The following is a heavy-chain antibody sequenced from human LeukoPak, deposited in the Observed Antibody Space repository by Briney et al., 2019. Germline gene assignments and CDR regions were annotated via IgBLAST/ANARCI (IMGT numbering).Heavy chain of an antibody. J-gene: IGHJ4*02. V-gene: IGHV3-7*03. CDR1: GFPFNAYW. D-gene: IGHD6-13*01. CDR2: IRQDGDTK. CDR3: ARSLPYGTTWYGRSDF. Sequence: GGSLRLSCAASGFPFNAYWMTWVGEAQGKGLEWVANIRQDGDTKYYVDFLKGLFTLSRDNAINFVYLQINSLRAEDTAIYYCARSLPYGTTWYGRSDFWGQGTLVTVSS.